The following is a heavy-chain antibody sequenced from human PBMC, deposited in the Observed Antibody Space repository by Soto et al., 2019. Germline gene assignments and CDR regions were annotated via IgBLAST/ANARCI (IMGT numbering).Heavy chain of an antibody. CDR1: GGSISSGDYY. V-gene: IGHV4-30-4*01. J-gene: IGHJ5*02. Sequence: NPSETLSLTCTVSGGSISSGDYYWSWIRQPPGKRLVWTGHICYGGSTYYNPSLQRRVTISVDASKNQFCLKLSSVTSADTAAYYCSGGIYSGYDYTWFDPWGQGTLVTAPQ. CDR2: ICYGGST. CDR3: SGGIYSGYDYTWFDP. D-gene: IGHD5-12*01.